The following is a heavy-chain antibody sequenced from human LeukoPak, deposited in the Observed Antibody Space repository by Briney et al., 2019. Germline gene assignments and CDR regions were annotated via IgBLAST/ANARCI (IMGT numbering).Heavy chain of an antibody. CDR3: ARRKRVPAAMRQWAYDY. V-gene: IGHV4-59*12. J-gene: IGHJ4*02. D-gene: IGHD2-2*01. CDR1: GGSIRNYF. Sequence: KSSETLSLTCTVSGGSIRNYFWSWIRQPPWKGLEWIGYIYYSGSTNYNYNPSLKSRVSMSVDTSKNQFSLKLSSVTAADTAVYYCARRKRVPAAMRQWAYDYWGQGTLVTVSS. CDR2: IYYSGSTNY.